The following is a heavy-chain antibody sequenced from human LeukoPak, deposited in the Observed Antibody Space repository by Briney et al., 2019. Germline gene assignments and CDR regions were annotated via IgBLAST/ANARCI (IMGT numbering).Heavy chain of an antibody. CDR1: GFTFSSYE. CDR2: ISGSGGST. Sequence: GGSLRLSCAASGFTFSSYEMNWVRQAPGKGLEWVSAISGSGGSTYYADSVKGRFTISRDNSKNTLYLQMNSLRAEDTAVYYCAKDSDSSGPPGSDYWGQGTLVTVSS. J-gene: IGHJ4*02. V-gene: IGHV3-23*01. CDR3: AKDSDSSGPPGSDY. D-gene: IGHD3-22*01.